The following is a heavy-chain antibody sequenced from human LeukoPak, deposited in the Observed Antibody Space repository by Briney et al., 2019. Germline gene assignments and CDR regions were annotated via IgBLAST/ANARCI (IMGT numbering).Heavy chain of an antibody. CDR2: ISSSSSTI. D-gene: IGHD2-2*01. CDR1: GFTFSSYS. V-gene: IGHV3-48*04. CDR3: ARRVGYCSSTSCSYFDY. J-gene: IGHJ4*02. Sequence: QPGGSLRLSCAASGFTFSSYSMNWVRQAPGKGLEWVSYISSSSSTIYYADSVKGRFTISRDNAKNSLYLQMNSLRAEDTAVYYCARRVGYCSSTSCSYFDYWGQGTLVTVSS.